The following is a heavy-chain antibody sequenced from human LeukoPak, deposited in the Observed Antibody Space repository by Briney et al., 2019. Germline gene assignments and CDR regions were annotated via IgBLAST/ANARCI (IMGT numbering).Heavy chain of an antibody. Sequence: GGSLRLSCAASGFTFSSYWMSWVGQAPGKGLEWVANIKQDGSEKYYVDSVKGRFTISRDNAKNSLYLQMNSLRAEDTAVYYCARDLLSTYYDSSGYNYWGQGTLVTVSS. CDR3: ARDLLSTYYDSSGYNY. V-gene: IGHV3-7*01. D-gene: IGHD3-22*01. CDR1: GFTFSSYW. J-gene: IGHJ4*02. CDR2: IKQDGSEK.